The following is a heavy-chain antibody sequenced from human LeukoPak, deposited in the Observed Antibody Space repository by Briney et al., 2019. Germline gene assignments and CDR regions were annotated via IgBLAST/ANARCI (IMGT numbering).Heavy chain of an antibody. Sequence: GGSLRLSCAASGFTFSGYWMSWVRQAPGKGLEWVANIKPDGSDKAYVDSVKGRFTISRDNAKNSLYLQMNSLRAEDTAVYYCAEPGITMIGGVWGKGTTVTISS. V-gene: IGHV3-7*01. CDR2: IKPDGSDK. J-gene: IGHJ6*04. CDR1: GFTFSGYW. D-gene: IGHD3-10*02. CDR3: AEPGITMIGGV.